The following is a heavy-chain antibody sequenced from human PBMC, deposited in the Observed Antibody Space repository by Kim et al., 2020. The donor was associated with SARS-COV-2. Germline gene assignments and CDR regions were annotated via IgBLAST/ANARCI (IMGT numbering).Heavy chain of an antibody. CDR1: GFTFSSSW. Sequence: GGSLRLSCAASGFTFSSSWMSWVRQAPGQGLEWVAIIKEYGSETYYVDSLRGRFTISRDNAKNSLYLQMDSLRVEDTAGYYCVRAKFRGGDYWGRGTPVIVSS. CDR3: VRAKFRGGDY. J-gene: IGHJ4*02. CDR2: IKEYGSET. D-gene: IGHD2-21*01. V-gene: IGHV3-7*03.